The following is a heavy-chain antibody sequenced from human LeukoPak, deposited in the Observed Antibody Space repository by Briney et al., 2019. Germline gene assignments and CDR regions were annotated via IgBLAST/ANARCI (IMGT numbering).Heavy chain of an antibody. J-gene: IGHJ3*02. V-gene: IGHV3-23*01. CDR1: GFTFSSHA. D-gene: IGHD3-3*01. CDR2: ISGSGGST. CDR3: AKEPYYDFWSGYSYDAFDI. Sequence: GGSLRLSCAASGFTFSSHAISWVRQAPGKGLEWVSAISGSGGSTYYADSVKGRFTISRDNSKNTLYLQMNSLRVEDTAVYYCAKEPYYDFWSGYSYDAFDIWGQGTMVTVSS.